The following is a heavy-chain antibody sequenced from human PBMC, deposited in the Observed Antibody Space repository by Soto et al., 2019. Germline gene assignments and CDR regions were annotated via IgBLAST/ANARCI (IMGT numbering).Heavy chain of an antibody. CDR2: IIPILGTV. D-gene: IGHD3-3*01. CDR3: ATRVSISGVVISWFDP. J-gene: IGHJ5*01. CDR1: GGTFSSYS. V-gene: IGHV1-69*01. Sequence: QVQLVQSGAGVKEPGSSVKVSCKASGGTFSSYSISWVRQAPGQGLEWMGGIIPILGTVQYAQMFQGRLTITADESTSTAYMELSRLKSDDTAVYYCATRVSISGVVISWFDPWGRGTLVTVSS.